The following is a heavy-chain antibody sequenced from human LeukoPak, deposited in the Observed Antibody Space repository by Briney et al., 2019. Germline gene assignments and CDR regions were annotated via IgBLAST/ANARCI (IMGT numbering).Heavy chain of an antibody. CDR2: IYYSGST. J-gene: IGHJ3*02. D-gene: IGHD3-22*01. CDR3: ARNSYYDNSGEGAFDI. Sequence: PSETLSLTCTVSGGSLSSSSYYWGWIRQPPGKGLEWIGSIYYSGSTYYNPSLKSRVTISVDTSKNQFSLKLSSVTAADTAVYYCARNSYYDNSGEGAFDIWGQGTMVTVSS. CDR1: GGSLSSSSYY. V-gene: IGHV4-39*07.